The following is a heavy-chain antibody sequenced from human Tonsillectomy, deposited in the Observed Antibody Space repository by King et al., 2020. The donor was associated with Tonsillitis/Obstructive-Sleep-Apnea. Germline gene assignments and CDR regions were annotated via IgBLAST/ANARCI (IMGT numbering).Heavy chain of an antibody. J-gene: IGHJ5*02. CDR1: GFSLTNARMG. V-gene: IGHV2-26*01. CDR3: ARMTHDYGDDNWFDP. D-gene: IGHD4-17*01. CDR2: IFSNDEK. Sequence: TLKESGPVLVKPTETLTLTCTVSGFSLTNARMGVSWIRQPPGKALEWLAHIFSNDEKSYSTSLKSRLTISKETSKSQVVLTMTNMDPVDTATYYCARMTHDYGDDNWFDPWGQGTLVTVSS.